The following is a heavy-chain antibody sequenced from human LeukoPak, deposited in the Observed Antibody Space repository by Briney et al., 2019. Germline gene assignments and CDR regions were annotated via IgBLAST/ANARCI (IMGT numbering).Heavy chain of an antibody. V-gene: IGHV3-30-3*01. CDR2: ISYDGSNK. CDR3: ARDFPGIAAAGADAFDI. J-gene: IGHJ3*02. D-gene: IGHD6-13*01. Sequence: SGGSLRLSCAASGFTFSSYAMHWVRQAPGKGLEWVAVISYDGSNKYYADSVKGRFTISRDNSKNTLYLQMNSLRAEDTAVYYCARDFPGIAAAGADAFDIWGQGTMVTVSS. CDR1: GFTFSSYA.